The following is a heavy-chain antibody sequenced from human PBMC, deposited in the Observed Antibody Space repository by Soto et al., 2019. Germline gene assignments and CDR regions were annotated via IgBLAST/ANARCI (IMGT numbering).Heavy chain of an antibody. D-gene: IGHD6-19*01. CDR3: ARSVEWLASFDY. CDR1: GYTFTSYD. V-gene: IGHV1-8*01. J-gene: IGHJ4*02. CDR2: MNPNSGNT. Sequence: QVQLVQSGAEVKKPGASVKVSCKASGYTFTSYDITWVRQATGQGLEGMGWMNPNSGNTGYAHKFQGRVTLTRNTSISTAYMELRSLRSDDTAVYYCARSVEWLASFDYWGQGTLVTVSS.